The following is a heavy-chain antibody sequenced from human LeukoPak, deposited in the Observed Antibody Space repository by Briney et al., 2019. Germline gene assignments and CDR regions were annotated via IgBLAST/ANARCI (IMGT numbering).Heavy chain of an antibody. J-gene: IGHJ4*02. V-gene: IGHV3-30-3*01. CDR1: GFTFSSYA. D-gene: IGHD6-13*01. Sequence: GGSLRLSCAASGFTFSSYAMHWVRQAPGKGPEWVAVISYDGSNKYYADSVKGRFTISRDNSKNTLYLQMNSLKAEDTAVYYCARGSSGSWYGYWGQGTLVTVSS. CDR2: ISYDGSNK. CDR3: ARGSSGSWYGY.